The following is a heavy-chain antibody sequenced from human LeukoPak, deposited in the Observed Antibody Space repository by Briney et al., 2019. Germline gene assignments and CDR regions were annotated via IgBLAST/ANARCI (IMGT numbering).Heavy chain of an antibody. J-gene: IGHJ4*02. V-gene: IGHV1-69*04. CDR3: ARDPELAVAANYFDY. D-gene: IGHD6-19*01. CDR2: IIPILGIA. CDR1: GYTFTGYY. Sequence: VASVKVSCKASGYTFTGYYMHWVRQAPGQGLEWMGRIIPILGIANYAQKFQGRVTITADKSTSTAYMELSSLRSEDTAVYYCARDPELAVAANYFDYWGQGTLVTVSS.